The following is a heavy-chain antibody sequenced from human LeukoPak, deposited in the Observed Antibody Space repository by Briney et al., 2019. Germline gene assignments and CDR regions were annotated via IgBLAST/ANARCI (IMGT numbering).Heavy chain of an antibody. D-gene: IGHD4-17*01. CDR3: TRDLGYGDYSFLDY. J-gene: IGHJ4*02. V-gene: IGHV3-49*03. CDR2: IRSKAYGGTT. Sequence: GGSLRLSCTASGFTFGDYAMSWFRQAPGKGLEWVGFIRSKAYGGTTEYAASVKGRFTISRDDSKSIAYLQMNSLKTEDTAVYYCTRDLGYGDYSFLDYWGQGTLVTVSS. CDR1: GFTFGDYA.